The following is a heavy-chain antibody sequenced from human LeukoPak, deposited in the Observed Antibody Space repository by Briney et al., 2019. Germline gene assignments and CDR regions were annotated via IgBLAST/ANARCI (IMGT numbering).Heavy chain of an antibody. CDR3: ASRFDLGTHYYYYYMDV. D-gene: IGHD3-16*01. CDR1: GGTFSSYA. CDR2: IIPIFGTA. V-gene: IGHV1-69*13. Sequence: SVKVSCKASGGTFSSYAISWVRQAPGQGLEWMGGIIPIFGTANYAQKFQGRVTITAAESTSTAYMELSSLRSEDTAVYYCASRFDLGTHYYYYYMDVWGKGTTVTVSS. J-gene: IGHJ6*03.